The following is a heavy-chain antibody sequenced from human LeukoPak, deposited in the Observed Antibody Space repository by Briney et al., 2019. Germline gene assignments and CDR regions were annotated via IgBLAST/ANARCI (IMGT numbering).Heavy chain of an antibody. CDR1: GYTFISFG. J-gene: IGHJ4*02. Sequence: ASVKVSCKASGYTFISFGISWVRQAPGQGLEWMGWISAYNGNTKYAQKLQGRVTMTTDTSTSTAYMELRSLRSDDTAVYYCARDPTYSSEWCHFPTGYYIDCWGQGILVTVSS. CDR2: ISAYNGNT. V-gene: IGHV1-18*01. D-gene: IGHD6-19*01. CDR3: ARDPTYSSEWCHFPTGYYIDC.